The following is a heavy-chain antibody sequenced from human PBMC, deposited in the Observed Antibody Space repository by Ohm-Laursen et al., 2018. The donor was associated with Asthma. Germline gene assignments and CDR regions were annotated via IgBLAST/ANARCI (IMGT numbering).Heavy chain of an antibody. J-gene: IGHJ4*02. CDR1: GGSISSGSYY. Sequence: TLSLTCTVSGGSISSGSYYWSWIRQHPGKGLEWIGYIYYSGSTYYNPSLKSRVTISIDTSKNQFSLKLSSVTAADTAVYYCAREDFDWPPGYCDYWGQGTLVTVSS. V-gene: IGHV4-31*03. D-gene: IGHD3-9*01. CDR3: AREDFDWPPGYCDY. CDR2: IYYSGST.